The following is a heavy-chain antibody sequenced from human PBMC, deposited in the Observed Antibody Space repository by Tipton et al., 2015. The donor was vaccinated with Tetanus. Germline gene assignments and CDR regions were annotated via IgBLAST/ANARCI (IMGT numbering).Heavy chain of an antibody. V-gene: IGHV3-30*03. J-gene: IGHJ4*02. CDR1: GFTFTSSG. D-gene: IGHD1-20*01. CDR3: AFRTNWRFSRGFDC. Sequence: SLRLSCEASGFTFTSSGMHWVRQAPGKGLEWVAFLSNDGKSEFYADSVKGRFSISRDNSNNSLSLQMNSLRIDDTAVYYCAFRTNWRFSRGFDCWGQGILVTVSS. CDR2: LSNDGKSE.